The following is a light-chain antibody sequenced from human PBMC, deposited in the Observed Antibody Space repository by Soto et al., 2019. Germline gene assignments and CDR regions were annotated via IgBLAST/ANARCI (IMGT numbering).Light chain of an antibody. CDR1: QGISTY. Sequence: DIQMTQSPPSLSASVGDRLTITCRASQGISTYLNWYRQKPGKAPELLIYAASSLQSGVPSRFSCSGSATDFTLTIGSLQPEDSSTFYCQQGFTTPWTFGQGTKVEIK. CDR3: QQGFTTPWT. V-gene: IGKV1-39*01. CDR2: AAS. J-gene: IGKJ1*01.